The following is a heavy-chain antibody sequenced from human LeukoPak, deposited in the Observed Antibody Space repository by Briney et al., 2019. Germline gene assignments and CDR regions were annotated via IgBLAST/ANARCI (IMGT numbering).Heavy chain of an antibody. J-gene: IGHJ4*02. CDR2: IRYDGSNK. CDR3: AKAVTYYDILTGVDY. V-gene: IGHV3-30*02. CDR1: GFTFSSYA. D-gene: IGHD3-9*01. Sequence: GGSLRLSCAASGFTFSSYAMHWVRQAPGKGLEWVAFIRYDGSNKYYADSVKGRFTISRDNSKNTLYLQMNSLRAEDTAVYYCAKAVTYYDILTGVDYWGQGTLVTVSS.